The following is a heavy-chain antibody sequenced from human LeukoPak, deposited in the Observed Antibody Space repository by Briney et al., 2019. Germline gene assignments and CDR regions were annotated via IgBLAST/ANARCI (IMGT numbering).Heavy chain of an antibody. V-gene: IGHV3-30*02. J-gene: IGHJ4*02. Sequence: GGSLRLSCAASGFTFSSYGMHWVRQAPGKGLEWVAFIRYDGSNKYYADSVKGRFTISRDNAKNSLYLQMNSLRAEDTAVYYCARDLRGSGYYPHRDWGQGTLVTVSS. CDR2: IRYDGSNK. CDR1: GFTFSSYG. CDR3: ARDLRGSGYYPHRD. D-gene: IGHD3-22*01.